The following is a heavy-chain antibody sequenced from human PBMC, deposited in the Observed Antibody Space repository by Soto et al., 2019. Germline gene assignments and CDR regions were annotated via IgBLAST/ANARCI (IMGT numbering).Heavy chain of an antibody. Sequence: EAQLWESGGGLVQPGGSLRLSCAASGFIFSRYAMSWVRQAPGKGLEWVSGITATADTTFYAESVKGRFTISRDSSKNTLYLQMNTLTAEDTAVYYCAKDPLFYNGDWYPTWFGPWGQGTLVTVSS. V-gene: IGHV3-23*01. D-gene: IGHD2-21*02. CDR1: GFIFSRYA. CDR3: AKDPLFYNGDWYPTWFGP. CDR2: ITATADTT. J-gene: IGHJ5*02.